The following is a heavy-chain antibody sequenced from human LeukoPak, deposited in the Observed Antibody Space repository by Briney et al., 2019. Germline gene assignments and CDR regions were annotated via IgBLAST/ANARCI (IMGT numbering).Heavy chain of an antibody. CDR3: ARSPAAAASYYFDY. V-gene: IGHV1-69*04. Sequence: EASVKVSCTASGGTFSSYAISWVRQAPGQGLEWMGRIIPILGIANYAQKFQGRVTITADKSTSTAYMELSSLRSEDTAVYYCARSPAAAASYYFDYWGQGTLVTVSS. D-gene: IGHD6-13*01. CDR1: GGTFSSYA. J-gene: IGHJ4*02. CDR2: IIPILGIA.